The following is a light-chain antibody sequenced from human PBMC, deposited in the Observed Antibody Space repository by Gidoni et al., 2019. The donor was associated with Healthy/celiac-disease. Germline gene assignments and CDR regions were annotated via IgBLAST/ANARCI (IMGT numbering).Light chain of an antibody. CDR3: QQYGSSSWT. J-gene: IGKJ1*01. Sequence: ESVLTQSPGTLSLSPGESATLSCRASQSVSSSYLAWYQQKPGQAPRLLIYGASSRATGIPDRFSGSGSGTDFTLTLSSLEPEDFAVYYCQQYGSSSWTFGPGTKVEIQ. CDR2: GAS. V-gene: IGKV3-20*01. CDR1: QSVSSSY.